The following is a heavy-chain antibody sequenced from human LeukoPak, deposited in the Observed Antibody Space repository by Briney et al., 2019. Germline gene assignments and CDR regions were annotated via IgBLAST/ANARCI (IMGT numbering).Heavy chain of an antibody. J-gene: IGHJ6*02. V-gene: IGHV4-34*01. CDR1: GGSFSGYY. CDR2: INHSGST. Sequence: PSETLSLTCAVYGGSFSGYYWSWIRQPPGKGLEWIGEINHSGSTSYNPSLKSRVTISADTSKNQFSLKLSSVTAADTAVYYCARGWVYCSSTSCYRNYYYYGMDVWGQGTTVTVS. D-gene: IGHD2-2*02. CDR3: ARGWVYCSSTSCYRNYYYYGMDV.